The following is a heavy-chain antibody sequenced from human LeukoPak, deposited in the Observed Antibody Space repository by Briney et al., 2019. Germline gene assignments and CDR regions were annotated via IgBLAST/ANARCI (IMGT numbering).Heavy chain of an antibody. Sequence: GGPLRLSCAASGFTFSNYWMHWVRQAPGKGLEWVSRINERATIISYADSVKGRFTISRENARNTLYLQMNSLTAEDTAVYYCVRDLILVWTPGDDFDHWGQGTLVTVSS. V-gene: IGHV3-74*01. CDR2: INERATII. D-gene: IGHD3-16*01. CDR1: GFTFSNYW. J-gene: IGHJ4*02. CDR3: VRDLILVWTPGDDFDH.